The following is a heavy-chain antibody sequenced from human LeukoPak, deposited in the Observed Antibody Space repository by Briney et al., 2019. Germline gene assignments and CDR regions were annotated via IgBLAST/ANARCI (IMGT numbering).Heavy chain of an antibody. D-gene: IGHD6-13*01. V-gene: IGHV4-61*02. CDR1: GGSISSGSYY. J-gene: IGHJ6*03. CDR3: ARAISWSAYMDV. CDR2: IYTSGST. Sequence: SETLSLTCTVSGGSISSGSYYWSWIRQPAGKGLEWIGRIYTSGSTNYNPSLKSRVTISVDTSKNQFSLKLSSVTAADTAVYYCARAISWSAYMDVWGKGTTVTVSS.